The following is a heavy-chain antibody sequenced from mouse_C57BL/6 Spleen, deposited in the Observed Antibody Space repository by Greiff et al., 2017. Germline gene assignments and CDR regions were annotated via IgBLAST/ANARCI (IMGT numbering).Heavy chain of an antibody. Sequence: VQLQQSGAELVKPGASVKLSCKASGYTFTEYTIHWVQQRSGQGLEWIGWFYPGSGSIKYNEKLTDKATLTADQSSSQVYMELSKLTSEDSAVYFCARHEERITTVVATPFAYWGQGTLVTVSA. CDR2: FYPGSGSI. J-gene: IGHJ3*01. D-gene: IGHD1-1*01. V-gene: IGHV1-62-2*01. CDR3: ARHEERITTVVATPFAY. CDR1: GYTFTEYT.